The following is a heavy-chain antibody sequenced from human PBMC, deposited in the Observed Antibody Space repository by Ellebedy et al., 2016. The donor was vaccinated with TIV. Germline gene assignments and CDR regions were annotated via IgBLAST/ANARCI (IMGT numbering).Heavy chain of an antibody. D-gene: IGHD4-23*01. CDR1: EFTFSTYW. V-gene: IGHV3-7*01. J-gene: IGHJ5*02. Sequence: PGGSLRLSCAASEFTFSTYWMNWVRQAPGKGLEWVATIKQDGSEKYYVDSVKGRFTITRDNAKTSLYLQMNSRRAEDTAVYYCARDLERYGGNYWFDPWGQGTLVTVSS. CDR2: IKQDGSEK. CDR3: ARDLERYGGNYWFDP.